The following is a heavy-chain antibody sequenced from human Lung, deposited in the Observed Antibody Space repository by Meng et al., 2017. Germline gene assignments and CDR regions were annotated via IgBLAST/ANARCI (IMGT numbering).Heavy chain of an antibody. CDR3: ASYCGGDCYSSIHY. CDR1: GYTFTGYY. CDR2: INPNSGGT. J-gene: IGHJ4*02. V-gene: IGHV1-2*06. D-gene: IGHD2-21*02. Sequence: QVQLVQSGAAVKKPGASVTASCKASGYTFTGYYMHWVRQAPGQGLEWMGRINPNSGGTNYAQKFQGRVTMTRDTSISTAYMELSRLRSDDTAVYYCASYCGGDCYSSIHYWGQGTLVTVSS.